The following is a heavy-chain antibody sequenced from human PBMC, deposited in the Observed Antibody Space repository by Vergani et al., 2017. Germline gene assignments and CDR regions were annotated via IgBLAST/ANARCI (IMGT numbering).Heavy chain of an antibody. J-gene: IGHJ4*02. CDR1: GFTFSSYG. CDR2: ISYDGSNK. D-gene: IGHD2-21*02. CDR3: AKARHIVVVTAPFDY. V-gene: IGHV3-30*18. Sequence: VQLVESGGGLVKPGGSLRLSCAASGFTFSSYGMHWVRQAPGKGLEWVAVISYDGSNKYYADSVKGRFTISRDNSKNTLYLQMNSLRAEDTAVYYCAKARHIVVVTAPFDYWGQGTLVTVSS.